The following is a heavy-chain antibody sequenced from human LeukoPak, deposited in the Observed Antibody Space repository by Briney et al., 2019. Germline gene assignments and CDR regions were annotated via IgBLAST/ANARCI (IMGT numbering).Heavy chain of an antibody. CDR1: GFSFSRYA. CDR3: SKEEDRSWSY. CDR2: ISDDSRGK. D-gene: IGHD6-13*01. J-gene: IGHJ4*02. Sequence: GGSLRLSCVAPGFSFSRYAMSWVRQAPGKGLEWVSAISDDSRGKYYADSVKGRFTISRDNSKNTLYMQMPSLRAEDTAIYYCSKEEDRSWSYWGQGTLVTVSS. V-gene: IGHV3-23*01.